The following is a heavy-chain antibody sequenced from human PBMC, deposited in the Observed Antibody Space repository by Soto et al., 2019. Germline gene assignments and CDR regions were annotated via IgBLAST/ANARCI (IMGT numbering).Heavy chain of an antibody. CDR3: ARKGAAASYAHYYMDV. CDR1: GGTISPYG. D-gene: IGHD6-13*01. V-gene: IGHV4-59*01. Sequence: LETLPLTCTVSGGTISPYGWSWIRQPPGKGLEWIGYVYYSGNTNYNPSLESRVTISVDTSRNRFSLNLTSATAADTAVYYCARKGAAASYAHYYMDVWGRGTAVTVSS. CDR2: VYYSGNT. J-gene: IGHJ6*03.